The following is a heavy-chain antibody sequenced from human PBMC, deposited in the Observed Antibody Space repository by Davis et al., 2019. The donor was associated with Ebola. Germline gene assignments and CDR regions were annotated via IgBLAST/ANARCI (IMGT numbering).Heavy chain of an antibody. CDR1: GGSFSGYY. V-gene: IGHV4-34*01. CDR2: INHSGST. J-gene: IGHJ5*02. D-gene: IGHD3-3*01. Sequence: GSLRLSCAVYGGSFSGYYWSWIRQPPGKGLEWIGEINHSGSTNYNPSLKSRVTISVDTSKNQFSLKLSSVTAADTAVYYCARGRGFWSGFHWFDPWGQGTLVTVSS. CDR3: ARGRGFWSGFHWFDP.